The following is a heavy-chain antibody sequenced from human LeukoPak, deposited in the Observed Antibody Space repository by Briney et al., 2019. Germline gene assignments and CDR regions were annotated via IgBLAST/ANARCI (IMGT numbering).Heavy chain of an antibody. CDR1: GFTFSTDG. CDR2: INFDGSGK. CDR3: AKGVSGNSFYLDY. J-gene: IGHJ4*02. V-gene: IGHV3-30*02. D-gene: IGHD1-20*01. Sequence: GGSLRLSCAASGFTFSTDGIHWVRQAPGKRPEWVANINFDGSGKYYADSLKGRFTISRDNSKNTLYLEMNSLRVEDTAVYYCAKGVSGNSFYLDYWGQGTLVTVSS.